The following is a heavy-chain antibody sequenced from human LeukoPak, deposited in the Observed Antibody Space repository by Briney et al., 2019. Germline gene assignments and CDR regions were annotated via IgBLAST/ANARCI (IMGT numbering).Heavy chain of an antibody. CDR2: IKHSGST. CDR3: ARENSYYDSSGNYYGSGYFDY. J-gene: IGHJ4*02. D-gene: IGHD3-22*01. CDR1: GGSFSGYY. Sequence: SETLSLTCVVYGGSFSGYYWSWLRQPPGKGLGWIGEIKHSGSTDYNPSLKSRVTISVDTSKNQFSLRLSSVTAADTAVYYCARENSYYDSSGNYYGSGYFDYWGQGTLVTVSS. V-gene: IGHV4-34*01.